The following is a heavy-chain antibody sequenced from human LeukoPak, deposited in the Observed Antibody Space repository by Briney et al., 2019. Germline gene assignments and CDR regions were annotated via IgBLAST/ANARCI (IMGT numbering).Heavy chain of an antibody. CDR2: ISTSDNNI. CDR1: GFTFNSYE. D-gene: IGHD3-10*01. Sequence: QPGGSLRLSCAASGFTFNSYETNWVRQAPGKGLEWVSDISTSDNNIYYADSVKGRFIISRDNAKNSLYLQMNSLRDEDTAVYYCARGYGSGSYYDRSYFDYWGQGTLVTVSS. V-gene: IGHV3-48*03. J-gene: IGHJ4*02. CDR3: ARGYGSGSYYDRSYFDY.